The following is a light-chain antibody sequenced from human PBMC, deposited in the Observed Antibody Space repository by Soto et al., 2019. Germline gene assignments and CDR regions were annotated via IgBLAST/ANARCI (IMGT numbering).Light chain of an antibody. CDR1: SSNIGSHH. CDR3: AAGGDSLV. Sequence: QSVLSQPPSASGTPGQRVTIPCSGSSSNIGSHHVNWYQHLPGTAPKLLIYRSDQRPSGVPDRFTGSKSGTSASLAISGLRSEDEDVYYCAAGGDSLVFGGGTKVTVL. V-gene: IGLV1-47*01. CDR2: RSD. J-gene: IGLJ2*01.